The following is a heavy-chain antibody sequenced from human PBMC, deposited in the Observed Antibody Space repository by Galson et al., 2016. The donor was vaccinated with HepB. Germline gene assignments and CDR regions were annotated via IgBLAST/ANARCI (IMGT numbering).Heavy chain of an antibody. CDR1: GFTFSSYV. J-gene: IGHJ2*01. CDR2: IGGSGGST. CDR3: AKSLIGGPTMNWYFDL. D-gene: IGHD1-26*01. Sequence: SLRLSCAASGFTFSSYVMSWVRQAPGKGLEWVSGIGGSGGSTYYADSVKGRFTISRDNSKNTLYLQMNSLRAEDTAVYYCAKSLIGGPTMNWYFDLWGLGTLVTVSS. V-gene: IGHV3-23*01.